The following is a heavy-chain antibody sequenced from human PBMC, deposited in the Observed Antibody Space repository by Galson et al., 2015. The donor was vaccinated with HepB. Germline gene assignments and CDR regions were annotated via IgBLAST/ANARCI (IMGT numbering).Heavy chain of an antibody. J-gene: IGHJ4*02. CDR1: GFTFSNYA. CDR3: AKQRGHPETKYYFDY. D-gene: IGHD4-11*01. V-gene: IGHV3-23*01. CDR2: MSGSGGGT. Sequence: SLRLSCAASGFTFSNYAVSWVRQAPGKGLEWDSAMSGSGGGTYYADSVKGRFTISRDNSKNTLYLQVNSLRAEDTAVYYCAKQRGHPETKYYFDYWGQGTLVTVSS.